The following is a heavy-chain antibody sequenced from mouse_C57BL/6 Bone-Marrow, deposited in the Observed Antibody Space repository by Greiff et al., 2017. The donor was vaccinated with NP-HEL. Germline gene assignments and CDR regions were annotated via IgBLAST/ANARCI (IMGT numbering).Heavy chain of an antibody. CDR1: GYTFTSYW. D-gene: IGHD1-1*01. V-gene: IGHV1-50*01. CDR2: IDPSDSYT. Sequence: VQLQQPGAELVKPGASVKLSCKASGYTFTSYWMQWVKQRPGQGLEWIGEIDPSDSYTNYNQKFKGKATLTVDTSSSTAYMQLSSLTSEDSAVYYCARDYGSSKAYWGQGTLVTVSA. J-gene: IGHJ3*01. CDR3: ARDYGSSKAY.